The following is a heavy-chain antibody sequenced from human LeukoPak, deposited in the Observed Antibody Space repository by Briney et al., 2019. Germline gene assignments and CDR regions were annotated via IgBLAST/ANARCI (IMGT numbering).Heavy chain of an antibody. J-gene: IGHJ4*02. V-gene: IGHV1-8*01. CDR3: ARGGGGGSYYLYYFDY. Sequence: ASVKVSCKASGYTFTNFDINWVRQAPGQGLEWMGWMNPVSGNAGSAQKFQGRVTLTRDTSMSTAYMEVTSLRSEDTAVYYCARGGGGGSYYLYYFDYWGQGTLVTVSS. D-gene: IGHD1-26*01. CDR1: GYTFTNFD. CDR2: MNPVSGNA.